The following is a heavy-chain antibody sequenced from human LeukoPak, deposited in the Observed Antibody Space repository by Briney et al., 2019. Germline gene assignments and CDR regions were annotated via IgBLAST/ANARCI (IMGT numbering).Heavy chain of an antibody. J-gene: IGHJ4*02. Sequence: GGSLRLSCAASGFTFSSYAMSWVRQASGKGLEWVSAISGSGGRTYYADSVKGRFTISRDNSKNTLYLQMNSLRAEDTAVYYCAAHLADYYGSSGYYFGSWGQGTLVTVSS. D-gene: IGHD3-22*01. CDR3: AAHLADYYGSSGYYFGS. V-gene: IGHV3-23*01. CDR1: GFTFSSYA. CDR2: ISGSGGRT.